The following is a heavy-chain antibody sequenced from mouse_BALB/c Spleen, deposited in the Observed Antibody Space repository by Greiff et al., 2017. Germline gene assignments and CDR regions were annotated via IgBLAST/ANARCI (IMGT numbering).Heavy chain of an antibody. CDR3: VRETLYYGYYFDY. CDR1: GFTFNTNA. J-gene: IGHJ2*01. CDR2: IRSKSNNYAT. V-gene: IGHV10S3*01. D-gene: IGHD2-2*01. Sequence: TGGGLVQPKGSLKLSCAASGFTFNTNAMNWVRQAPGKGLEWVARIRSKSNNYATYYADSVKDRFTISRDDSQSMLYLQMNNLKTEDTAMYYCVRETLYYGYYFDYWGQGTTLTVSS.